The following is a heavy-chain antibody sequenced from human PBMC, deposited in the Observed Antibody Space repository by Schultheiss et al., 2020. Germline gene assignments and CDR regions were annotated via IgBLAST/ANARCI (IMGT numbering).Heavy chain of an antibody. CDR2: ISGSGGNT. D-gene: IGHD6-13*01. J-gene: IGHJ4*02. CDR3: VKDLQQAYDY. Sequence: GGSLRLSCAASGFIFSDYTMTWVRQAPGKGPEWVSAISGSGGNTLYADSVKGRLTISRDNAKNSLYLQMNSLRVEDTAVYYCVKDLQQAYDYWGQGTLVTVSS. CDR1: GFIFSDYT. V-gene: IGHV3-23*01.